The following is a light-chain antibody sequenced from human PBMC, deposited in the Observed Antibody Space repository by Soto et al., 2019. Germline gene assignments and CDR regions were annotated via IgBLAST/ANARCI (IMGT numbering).Light chain of an antibody. CDR2: GVS. Sequence: DIVMTQSPDSLAVSLGERATINCKSSQSVLYSSNNKNYLAWYQQKPGQAPRLLIYGVSNRATGIPDRFSGSGSGTDITLTISRLEPEDFAVYYCQQSGDTPTFGQGTKVDNK. V-gene: IGKV4-1*01. CDR1: QSVLYSSNNKNY. J-gene: IGKJ1*01. CDR3: QQSGDTPT.